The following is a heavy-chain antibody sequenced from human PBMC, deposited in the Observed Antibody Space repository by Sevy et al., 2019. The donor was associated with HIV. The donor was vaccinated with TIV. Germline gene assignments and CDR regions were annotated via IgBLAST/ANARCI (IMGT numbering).Heavy chain of an antibody. J-gene: IGHJ6*02. CDR1: GFTFSSYS. CDR2: ISSSSSYI. CDR3: AREQEGYYDSSGYYALGYYYGMDV. D-gene: IGHD3-22*01. V-gene: IGHV3-21*01. Sequence: GESLKISCAASGFTFSSYSMNWVRQAPGKGLEWVSSISSSSSYIYYADSVKGRFTISRDNAKNSLYLQMNSLRAEDTAVYYCAREQEGYYDSSGYYALGYYYGMDVWGQGTTVTVSS.